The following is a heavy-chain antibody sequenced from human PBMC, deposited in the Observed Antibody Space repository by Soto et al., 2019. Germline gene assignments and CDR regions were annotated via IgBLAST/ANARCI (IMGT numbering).Heavy chain of an antibody. V-gene: IGHV3-74*01. J-gene: IGHJ4*02. CDR2: INPDGRTI. CDR1: AFSFSTSW. Sequence: GGSLRLSCAASAFSFSTSWMHWVRQAPGEGLVWVSRINPDGRTINYADSVKGRFTISRDNAKNTLYLQMNILRVEDTAVYFCATAGNYRFHNWGPGTMVTVSS. CDR3: ATAGNYRFHN. D-gene: IGHD1-1*01.